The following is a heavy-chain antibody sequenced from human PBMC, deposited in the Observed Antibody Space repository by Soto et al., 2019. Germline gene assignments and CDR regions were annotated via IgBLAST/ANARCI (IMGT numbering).Heavy chain of an antibody. CDR2: VDWNDDK. CDR3: ARICGGXYYDTTGQIRRTYYFDY. V-gene: IGHV2-70*04. J-gene: IGHJ4*02. Sequence: SGPTLVNPTQTLTLTCTFSGFSLSTNDMGVSWIRQPPGKALEWLARVDWNDDKFYSTSLKTRLSISKDTSKNQVVLTMTNMDPVDTATYFCARICGGXYYDTTGQIRRTYYFDYWGQGAQVTVSS. CDR1: GFSLSTNDMG. D-gene: IGHD3-22*01.